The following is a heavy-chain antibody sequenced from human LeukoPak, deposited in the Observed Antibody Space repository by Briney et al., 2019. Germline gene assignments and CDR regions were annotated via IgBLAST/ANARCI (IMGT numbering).Heavy chain of an antibody. D-gene: IGHD4-23*01. CDR3: ARRPSTVEGAFDI. CDR1: GGSISSGDYY. Sequence: SQTLSLTCTVSGGSISSGDYYWSWIRQPPGKGLEWIGYIYYSGNTYYNPSLKSRVTISVDTSKNQFSLKLSSVTAADTAVYYCARRPSTVEGAFDIWGQGTMVTVSS. CDR2: IYYSGNT. J-gene: IGHJ3*02. V-gene: IGHV4-30-4*08.